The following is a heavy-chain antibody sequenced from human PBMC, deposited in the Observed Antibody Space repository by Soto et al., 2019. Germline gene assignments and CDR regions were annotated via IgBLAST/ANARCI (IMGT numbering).Heavy chain of an antibody. V-gene: IGHV3-15*01. J-gene: IGHJ4*02. CDR2: IKSKTDGGTT. D-gene: IGHD4-17*01. Sequence: GGSLRLSCAASGFTFSNAWMSWVRQAPGKGLEWVGRIKSKTDGGTTDYAAPVKGRFTISRDDSKNTLYLQMNSLKTEDTAVYYCTTVHDYGDYPAVDYWGQGTLVTVSS. CDR3: TTVHDYGDYPAVDY. CDR1: GFTFSNAW.